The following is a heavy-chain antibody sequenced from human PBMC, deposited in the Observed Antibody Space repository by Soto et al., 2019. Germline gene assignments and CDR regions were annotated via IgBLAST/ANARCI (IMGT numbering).Heavy chain of an antibody. CDR3: AHPRGYGVFDAYDF. J-gene: IGHJ3*01. CDR2: ISGSGSDT. Sequence: PGGSLRLSCAASGFTFDTYAMSWVRQAPGKGLEWVSAISGSGSDTYHADSVEGRFTISRDNSISTLYLQMNSLRTEDTAVYYCAHPRGYGVFDAYDFWGQGAMVTVSS. CDR1: GFTFDTYA. V-gene: IGHV3-23*01. D-gene: IGHD4-17*01.